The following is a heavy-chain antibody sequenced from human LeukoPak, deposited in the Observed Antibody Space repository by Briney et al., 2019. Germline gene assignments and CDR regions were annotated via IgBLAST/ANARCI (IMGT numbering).Heavy chain of an antibody. D-gene: IGHD3-10*01. CDR2: IIPIFGTT. Sequence: GASVKVSCKASGYTFTSYAISWVRQAPGQGLVWMGRIIPIFGTTNYAQKFQGRVTITTDESTSTAYMELSSLRSEDTAVYYCARDRRGDTMVRGVISAYNWFDPWGQGTLVTVSS. J-gene: IGHJ5*02. CDR1: GYTFTSYA. CDR3: ARDRRGDTMVRGVISAYNWFDP. V-gene: IGHV1-69*05.